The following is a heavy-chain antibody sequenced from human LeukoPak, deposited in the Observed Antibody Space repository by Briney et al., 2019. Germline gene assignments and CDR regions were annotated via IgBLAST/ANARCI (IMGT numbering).Heavy chain of an antibody. CDR2: IRYDGSNK. CDR3: ARRPYGSGSYYDY. Sequence: GSLRLSCAASGFTFSSYGMHWVRQAPGKGLEWVAFIRYDGSNKYYADSVKGRFTISRDNSKNTLYLQMNSLRAEDTAVYYCARRPYGSGSYYDYWGQGTLVTVSS. CDR1: GFTFSSYG. D-gene: IGHD3-10*01. V-gene: IGHV3-30*02. J-gene: IGHJ4*02.